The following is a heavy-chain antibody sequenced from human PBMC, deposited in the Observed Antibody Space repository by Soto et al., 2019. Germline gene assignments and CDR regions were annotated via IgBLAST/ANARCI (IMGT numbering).Heavy chain of an antibody. V-gene: IGHV3-21*01. J-gene: IGHJ5*02. Sequence: GGSLRLSCAASGFTFSSYSMNWVRQAPGKGLEWVSSISSSSSYIYYADSVKGRFTISRDNAKNSLYLQMNSLRAEDTAVYYCASFPTGKYVYWFDPWGQGTLVTVSS. D-gene: IGHD3-10*02. CDR1: GFTFSSYS. CDR2: ISSSSSYI. CDR3: ASFPTGKYVYWFDP.